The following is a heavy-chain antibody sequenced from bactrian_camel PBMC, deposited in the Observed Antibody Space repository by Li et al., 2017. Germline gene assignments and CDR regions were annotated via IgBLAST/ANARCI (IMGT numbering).Heavy chain of an antibody. J-gene: IGHJ4*01. CDR2: ISTNGRT. Sequence: HVQLVESGGGSVQAGETLRLSCTAAGFTFDDSDVRWFREASGVECELVSSISTNGRTYYADSVKGRFTTSRDVAKDLLYLQMDTLKPEDTAMYYCAANEYYGLGPERNKYDAWGQGTQVTVS. V-gene: IGHV3S63*01. CDR1: GFTFDDSD. CDR3: AANEYYGLGPERNKYDA. D-gene: IGHD5*01.